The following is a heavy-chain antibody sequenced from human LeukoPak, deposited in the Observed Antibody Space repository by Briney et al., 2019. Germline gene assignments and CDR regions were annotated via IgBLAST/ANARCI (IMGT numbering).Heavy chain of an antibody. CDR2: NGTAGDT. CDR1: GFTLSSYD. V-gene: IGHV3-13*04. J-gene: IGHJ4*02. D-gene: IGHD3-10*01. Sequence: GGSLRLSCAASGFTLSSYDMHWVRQATGKGLEWVSANGTAGDTYYPGSVKGRFTIPRENAKNSLYLQMNSLRAGDTAVYYCARGGGSGSHYDYWGQGTLVTVSS. CDR3: ARGGGSGSHYDY.